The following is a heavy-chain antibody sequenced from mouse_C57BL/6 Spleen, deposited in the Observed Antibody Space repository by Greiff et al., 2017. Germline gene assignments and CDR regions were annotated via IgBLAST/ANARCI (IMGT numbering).Heavy chain of an antibody. D-gene: IGHD2-4*01. V-gene: IGHV5-6*01. Sequence: EVQLLESGGDLVKPGGSLKLSCAASGFTFSSYGMSWVRQTPDKRLEWVATISSGGSYTYYPDRVKGRVTNSRDKANNTLYMQVSSLKSEDTAMYYCARQGGDDYDRVFAYWGQGTLVTVSA. CDR3: ARQGGDDYDRVFAY. J-gene: IGHJ3*01. CDR1: GFTFSSYG. CDR2: ISSGGSYT.